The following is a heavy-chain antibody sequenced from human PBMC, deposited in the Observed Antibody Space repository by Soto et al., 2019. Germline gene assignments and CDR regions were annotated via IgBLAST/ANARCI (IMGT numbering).Heavy chain of an antibody. Sequence: QVQLQESGPGLAKPSQTLSLTCTVSGASLSSGGYYWTWIRQVPGKALEWIGYIFHTGTTFYNPSLKSRVVMSIEKSDNQFSLNPRSVTAADTAVYYCARGLGYDSNGRFLAAFDVWGQGTMVTVSS. J-gene: IGHJ3*01. CDR3: ARGLGYDSNGRFLAAFDV. CDR2: IFHTGTT. CDR1: GASLSSGGYY. V-gene: IGHV4-31*03. D-gene: IGHD3-22*01.